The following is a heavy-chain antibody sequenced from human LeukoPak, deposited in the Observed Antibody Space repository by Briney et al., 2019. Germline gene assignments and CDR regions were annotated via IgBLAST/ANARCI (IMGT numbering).Heavy chain of an antibody. J-gene: IGHJ4*02. V-gene: IGHV3-7*01. CDR2: IHPNGGVK. Sequence: GGSLRLSCAASGLTFGSYWMSWVRQAPGKGLEWVANIHPNGGVKNYVDSVKGRFTISRDNAANSLYLQVNSLRAEDSAVYYCASTFPYCTSGTCELGGQGTLVTVSS. D-gene: IGHD2-15*01. CDR3: ASTFPYCTSGTCEL. CDR1: GLTFGSYW.